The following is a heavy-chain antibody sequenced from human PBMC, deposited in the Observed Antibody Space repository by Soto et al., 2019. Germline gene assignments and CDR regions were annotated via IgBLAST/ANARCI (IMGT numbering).Heavy chain of an antibody. CDR1: GFTFTSSA. J-gene: IGHJ4*02. Sequence: GASVKVSCKASGFTFTSSAVQWVRQARGQRLEWIGWIVVGSGNTNYAQKFQERVTITRDMSTSTAYMELSSLRSEDTAVYYCAAENYYDSSGYYSSVFDYWGQGTLVTVSS. V-gene: IGHV1-58*01. CDR3: AAENYYDSSGYYSSVFDY. D-gene: IGHD3-22*01. CDR2: IVVGSGNT.